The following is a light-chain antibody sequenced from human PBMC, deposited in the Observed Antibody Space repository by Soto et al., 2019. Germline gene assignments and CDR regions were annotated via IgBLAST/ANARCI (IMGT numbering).Light chain of an antibody. V-gene: IGKV3-20*01. CDR3: QQYDSSRT. Sequence: EIVLTQSPGTLSLSPXXXXXXXXXASXXXSXXFLAWYQQKPGQAPRVLIYGASSRATGIPDRFSGSGSGTDFTLIISRLEPXDFAXYYCQQYDSSRTFGQGTKVEMK. J-gene: IGKJ1*01. CDR2: GAS. CDR1: XXXSXXF.